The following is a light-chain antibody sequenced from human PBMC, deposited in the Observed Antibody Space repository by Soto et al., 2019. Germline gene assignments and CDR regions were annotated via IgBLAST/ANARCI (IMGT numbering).Light chain of an antibody. CDR2: GAS. CDR3: QQYATSPLT. Sequence: EIVLTQSPASLSLSPGERAALSCGASQSLSNNFLAWYQQKPGQAPRLLISGASSRATGIPDRFSGSGSGTDFTLTITRVEPEDFAVYYCQQYATSPLTFGGGTKVDIK. CDR1: QSLSNNF. J-gene: IGKJ4*01. V-gene: IGKV3-20*01.